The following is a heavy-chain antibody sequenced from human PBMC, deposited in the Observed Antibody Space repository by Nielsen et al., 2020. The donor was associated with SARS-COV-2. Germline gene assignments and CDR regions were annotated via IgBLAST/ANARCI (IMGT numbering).Heavy chain of an antibody. V-gene: IGHV3-7*03. CDR1: GFTVSSNY. CDR3: AAPRAAMLY. CDR2: IKQDGSEK. D-gene: IGHD5-18*01. Sequence: GGSLRLSCAASGFTVSSNYMSWVRQAPGKGLEWVANIKQDGSEKYYVDSVKGRFTISRDNAKNSLYLQMNSLRAEDTAVYYCAAPRAAMLYWGQGTLVTVSS. J-gene: IGHJ4*02.